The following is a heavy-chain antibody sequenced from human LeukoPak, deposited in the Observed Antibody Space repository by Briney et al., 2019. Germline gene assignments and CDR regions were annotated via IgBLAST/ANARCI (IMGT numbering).Heavy chain of an antibody. CDR3: ARESTQTWWYFDL. CDR1: SGSISSCGYY. CDR2: IYYSGST. Sequence: PSQTLSLTCTVSSGSISSCGYYWSWLRQHPGKGLEWFGYIYYSGSTYYNPSLKSRVTISVDTSKTQFSLKLSSVTAADTAVYYCARESTQTWWYFDLWGRGTLVTVSS. V-gene: IGHV4-31*03. J-gene: IGHJ2*01.